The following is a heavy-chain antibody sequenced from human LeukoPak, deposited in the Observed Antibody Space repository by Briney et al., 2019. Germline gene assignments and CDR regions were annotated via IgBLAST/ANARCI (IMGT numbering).Heavy chain of an antibody. CDR3: ARGGLVEYSNYRYYYCYYGMDV. CDR1: GGSISSYY. CDR2: IYTSGST. J-gene: IGHJ6*02. Sequence: SETLSLTCTVSGGSISSYYWSWIRQPAGKGLEWIGRIYTSGSTNYNPSLKSRVTMSVDTSKNQFSLKLSSVTAADTAVYYCARGGLVEYSNYRYYYCYYGMDVWGQGTTVTVSS. D-gene: IGHD4-11*01. V-gene: IGHV4-4*07.